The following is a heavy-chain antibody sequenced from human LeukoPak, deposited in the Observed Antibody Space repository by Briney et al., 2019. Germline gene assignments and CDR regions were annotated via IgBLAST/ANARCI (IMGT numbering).Heavy chain of an antibody. Sequence: GGSLRLSCAASGFTFSSYGMHWVRQAPGKGLEWVAFIRYDGSNKYYADSVKGRFIISRDNPKNTLYLQMNSLRAEDTAVYYCAKDTVKVTTIRRVPHYMDVWGKGTTVTISS. CDR1: GFTFSSYG. CDR2: IRYDGSNK. CDR3: AKDTVKVTTIRRVPHYMDV. J-gene: IGHJ6*03. V-gene: IGHV3-30*02. D-gene: IGHD5-12*01.